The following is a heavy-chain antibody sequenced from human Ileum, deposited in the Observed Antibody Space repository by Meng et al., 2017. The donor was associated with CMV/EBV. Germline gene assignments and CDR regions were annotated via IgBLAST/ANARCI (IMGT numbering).Heavy chain of an antibody. D-gene: IGHD3-22*01. CDR3: ARDTSSGYYFHY. CDR1: GYNFPAYY. J-gene: IGHJ4*01. Sequence: CETSGYNFPAYYVHWVRQSPGQGLEWMGRINPNTGGASYSQKFQDGVTITSDLSLRTVYIEMSSLTSDDTALYYCARDTSSGYYFHYWGRGTLVTVSS. CDR2: INPNTGGA. V-gene: IGHV1-2*06.